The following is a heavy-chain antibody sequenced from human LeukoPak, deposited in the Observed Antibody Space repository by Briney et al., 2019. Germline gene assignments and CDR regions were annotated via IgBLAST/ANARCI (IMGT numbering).Heavy chain of an antibody. Sequence: SGSLSLTSTVSGGSISGGDYYWRWTRQPPRKGLEWIAYIYYSGSTYYNPSLKSRVTISVDTSNNQYSLKLSSVTAADTAVYYCARAYDDSSGSPIFDYWGQGTLVTVSS. D-gene: IGHD3-22*01. J-gene: IGHJ4*02. V-gene: IGHV4-30-4*01. CDR2: IYYSGST. CDR1: GGSISGGDYY. CDR3: ARAYDDSSGSPIFDY.